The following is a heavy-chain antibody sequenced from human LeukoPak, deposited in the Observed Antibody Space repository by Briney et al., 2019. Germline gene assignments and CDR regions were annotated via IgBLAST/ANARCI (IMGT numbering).Heavy chain of an antibody. V-gene: IGHV3-21*01. CDR2: ISSSSSYI. D-gene: IGHD2-15*01. CDR3: ARVLVVAATFSDY. Sequence: PGGSLRLSCAASGFTFSSYSTNWVRQAPGKGLEWVSSISSSSSYIYYEDSVKGRFTISRDNAKNSLYLQMNSLRAEDTAVYYCARVLVVAATFSDYWGQGTLVTVSS. J-gene: IGHJ4*02. CDR1: GFTFSSYS.